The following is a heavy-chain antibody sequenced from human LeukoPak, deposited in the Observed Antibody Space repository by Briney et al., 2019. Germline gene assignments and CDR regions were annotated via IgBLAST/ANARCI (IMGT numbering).Heavy chain of an antibody. V-gene: IGHV3-30*04. J-gene: IGHJ6*02. CDR1: GFVFSSYV. CDR2: IPYDGSNK. CDR3: ARDRGFGELLSDYFYDYVMDV. Sequence: GGSLRLSCAASGFVFSSYVMHWVRQAPGKGLEWVAVIPYDGSNKYYADSVKGRFTISRDNSKNTPYLQMNSLRAEDTAVYYCARDRGFGELLSDYFYDYVMDVWGQGTTVTVSS. D-gene: IGHD3-10*01.